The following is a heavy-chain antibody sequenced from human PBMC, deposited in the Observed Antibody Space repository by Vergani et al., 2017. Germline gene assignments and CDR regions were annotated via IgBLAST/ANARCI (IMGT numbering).Heavy chain of an antibody. CDR1: GGTFSSYA. D-gene: IGHD3-10*01. J-gene: IGHJ2*01. Sequence: QVQLVQSGAEVKKPGSSVKVSCKASGGTFSSYAISWVRQAPGQGLEWMGRIIPIFGTANYAQKFQGRVTITADKSTSTAYMELNSLRAEDTAVYYCARDSGVGRPPYWYFDLWGRGTLVTVSS. CDR2: IIPIFGTA. CDR3: ARDSGVGRPPYWYFDL. V-gene: IGHV1-69*14.